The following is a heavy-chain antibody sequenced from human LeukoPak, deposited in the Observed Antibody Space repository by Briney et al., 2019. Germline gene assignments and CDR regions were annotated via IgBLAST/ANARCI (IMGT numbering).Heavy chain of an antibody. CDR3: AQECVDSTGYYYVPNWFDP. CDR2: TNKDGSAK. D-gene: IGHD3-22*01. CDR1: GFTFSSYW. J-gene: IGHJ5*02. V-gene: IGHV3-7*01. Sequence: SGGSLRLSCVASGFTFSSYWMSWVRQAPGKGLKWVANTNKDGSAKYYVDSVKGRFTISRDNAKNSLYLHMNSLRADDTAVYYCAQECVDSTGYYYVPNWFDPWGKGTLVTVSS.